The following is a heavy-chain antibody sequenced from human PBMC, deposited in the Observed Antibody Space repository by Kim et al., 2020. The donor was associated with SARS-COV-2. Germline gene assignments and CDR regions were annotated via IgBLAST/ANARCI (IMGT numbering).Heavy chain of an antibody. Sequence: SETLSLTCSVSGDSISSSLSYWGWIRQTPGKGLEWIGSISYSGSTYYNPSLKSRVTISVDTSKNHFSLKLTSVTASDTAIYYCARSSRSGVDTYLNKRPFDSWGQGTLVTVSS. CDR1: GDSISSSLSY. CDR2: ISYSGST. J-gene: IGHJ4*02. V-gene: IGHV4-39*02. CDR3: ARSSRSGVDTYLNKRPFDS. D-gene: IGHD5-18*01.